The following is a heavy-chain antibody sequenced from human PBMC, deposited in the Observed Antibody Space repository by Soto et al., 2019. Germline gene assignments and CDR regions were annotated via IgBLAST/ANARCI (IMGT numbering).Heavy chain of an antibody. CDR1: GFTFSSYS. CDR2: ISSSSSYI. CDR3: ARFTPLDYGDYGEVESFDI. J-gene: IGHJ3*02. Sequence: GGSLRLSCAASGFTFSSYSMNWVRQAPGKGLEWVSSISSSSSYIYYADSVKGRFTISRDNAKNSLYLQMNSLRAEDTAVYYCARFTPLDYGDYGEVESFDIWGQGTMVTVSS. V-gene: IGHV3-21*01. D-gene: IGHD4-17*01.